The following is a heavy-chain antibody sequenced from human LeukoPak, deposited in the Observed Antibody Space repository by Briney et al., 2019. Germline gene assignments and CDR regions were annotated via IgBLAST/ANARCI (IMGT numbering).Heavy chain of an antibody. CDR3: ASSAYESSGYGGYYMAV. V-gene: IGHV4-39*07. Sequence: SETLSLTCTVSGGSISSSSYYWGWIRQPPGKGLEWIGSIYYSGSTYYNPSLKSRVTVSVDTSKNQFSLKLSSVTAADTAVYYCASSAYESSGYGGYYMAVWGKGTTVTVSS. CDR2: IYYSGST. J-gene: IGHJ6*03. CDR1: GGSISSSSYY. D-gene: IGHD3-22*01.